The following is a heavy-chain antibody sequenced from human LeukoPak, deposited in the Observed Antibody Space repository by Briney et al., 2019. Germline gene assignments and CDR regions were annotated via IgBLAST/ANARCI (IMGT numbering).Heavy chain of an antibody. V-gene: IGHV3-23*01. Sequence: PGGSLRLSCEASGLSFSSYATSWVRQAPGKGLEWVSGISGSGGTAYYAGSVKGRFTISRDISKNTLYLQMSSLRAGDTAVYYCARDLYADFWSGSVFDYWGRGTLVTVSS. J-gene: IGHJ4*02. CDR3: ARDLYADFWSGSVFDY. D-gene: IGHD3-3*01. CDR2: ISGSGGTA. CDR1: GLSFSSYA.